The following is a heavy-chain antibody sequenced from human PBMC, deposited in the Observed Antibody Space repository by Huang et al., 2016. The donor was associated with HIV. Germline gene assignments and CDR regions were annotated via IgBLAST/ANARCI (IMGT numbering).Heavy chain of an antibody. V-gene: IGHV4-39*01. CDR2: IYPRCTT. Sequence: QLQLQESGPGLVKPSETLSLTCTVSGGSISSSSYYWGWLRQPPGKGLEWIGSIYPRCTTYYNPSLNGRVTISVDTARTQFSLKLSSVTAADTAVYYCAAHGRIVGIPAAPLRFDPWGQGTLVTVSS. J-gene: IGHJ5*02. CDR3: AAHGRIVGIPAAPLRFDP. CDR1: GGSISSSSYY. D-gene: IGHD6-13*01.